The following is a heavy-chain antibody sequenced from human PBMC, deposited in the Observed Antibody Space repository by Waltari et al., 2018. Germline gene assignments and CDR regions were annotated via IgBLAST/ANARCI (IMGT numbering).Heavy chain of an antibody. V-gene: IGHV3-30*02. CDR3: AKDRRSGYYLGDY. CDR2: IRYDGSNK. D-gene: IGHD3-22*01. J-gene: IGHJ4*02. CDR1: GFTFSNYW. Sequence: VKRVESGGGLVKPGGSMRLSCEASGFTFSNYWMTWVSKAPGKGLEWVAFIRYDGSNKYYADSVKGRFTISRDNSKNTLYLQMNSLRAEDTAVYYCAKDRRSGYYLGDYWGQGTLVTVSS.